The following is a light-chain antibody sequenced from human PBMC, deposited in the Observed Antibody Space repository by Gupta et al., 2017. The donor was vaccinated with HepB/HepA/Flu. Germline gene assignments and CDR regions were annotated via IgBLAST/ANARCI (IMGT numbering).Light chain of an antibody. CDR2: TAS. Sequence: DSEVTQSPSSLSASVGDRVTITCRASQSISNYLHWYQQKPGKAPKLLISTASSLDRGTRTRFSGSGTATDFTLTISRLQPENFVSYYCQQSDSCPFTFGQGTKVEIK. V-gene: IGKV1-39*01. CDR3: QQSDSCPFT. J-gene: IGKJ2*01. CDR1: QSISNY.